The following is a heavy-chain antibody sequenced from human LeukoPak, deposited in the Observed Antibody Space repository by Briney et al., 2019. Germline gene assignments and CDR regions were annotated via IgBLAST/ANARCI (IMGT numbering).Heavy chain of an antibody. V-gene: IGHV3-23*01. CDR3: ARSSGSWGDTAMVHYYYYGMDV. D-gene: IGHD5-18*01. CDR1: GFTFSSYA. J-gene: IGHJ6*04. CDR2: ISGTGGST. Sequence: PGASLRLSCAASGFTFSSYAMSWVRQAPGKGLEWVSGISGTGGSTYYADSVKGRFTISRDNSKNTLYLQMNSLRAEDTAVYYCARSSGSWGDTAMVHYYYYGMDVWGKGTTVTVSS.